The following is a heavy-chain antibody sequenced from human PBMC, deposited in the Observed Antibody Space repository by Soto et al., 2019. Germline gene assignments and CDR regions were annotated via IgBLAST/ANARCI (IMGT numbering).Heavy chain of an antibody. CDR1: GYTFTSYG. D-gene: IGHD5-12*01. J-gene: IGHJ3*02. CDR2: ISAYNGNT. Sequence: ASVKVSCKASGYTFTSYGISWVRQAPGQGLEWMGWISAYNGNTNYAQKLQGRVTMTTDTSTSTAYMELRSLRSDDTAVYYCARDQRVYRGYDFVAAFDIWGQGTMVTVSS. V-gene: IGHV1-18*01. CDR3: ARDQRVYRGYDFVAAFDI.